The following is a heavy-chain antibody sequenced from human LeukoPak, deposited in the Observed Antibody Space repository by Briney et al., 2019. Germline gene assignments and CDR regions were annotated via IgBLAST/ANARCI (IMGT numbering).Heavy chain of an antibody. CDR1: GFSLSTSGVG. Sequence: SGPTLVKPTQTLTLTCTFSGFSLSTSGVGVGWIRQPPGKALEWLALIYWNDDKRYSPSLKSRLTITKDTSKNQVVLTMTNMDPVDTATYYCAHRLPPPPPYYYDSSGYYPWGQGTLVTVSS. CDR2: IYWNDDK. D-gene: IGHD3-22*01. CDR3: AHRLPPPPPYYYDSSGYYP. V-gene: IGHV2-5*01. J-gene: IGHJ5*02.